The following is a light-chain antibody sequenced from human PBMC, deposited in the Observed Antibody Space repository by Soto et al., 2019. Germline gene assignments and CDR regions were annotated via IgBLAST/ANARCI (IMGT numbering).Light chain of an antibody. CDR3: SSYAGSNIVV. J-gene: IGLJ2*01. CDR1: SSDVGGYNF. CDR2: EVS. V-gene: IGLV2-8*01. Sequence: QSALTQPPSASGSPGQSVTISCTGTSSDVGGYNFVSWYQQHPGKAPKLMIYEVSERPSGVPHRFSASKSGNTASLTVSGLQDEDEADYYCSSYAGSNIVVFGGGTKLTVL.